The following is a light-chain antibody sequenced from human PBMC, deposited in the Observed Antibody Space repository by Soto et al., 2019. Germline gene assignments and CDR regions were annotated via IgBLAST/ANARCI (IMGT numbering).Light chain of an antibody. Sequence: AIQLTQSPSSLSASVGDRVTITCRASRRIXSAFGWYQQKPGKAPKFLTHDASSLERGGPSRLSGSGSGTDFTLTISSLHPEDFATYYCQQFKNDPRTFGQGTRLEIK. V-gene: IGKV1D-13*01. CDR3: QQFKNDPRT. CDR2: DAS. CDR1: RRIXSA. J-gene: IGKJ5*01.